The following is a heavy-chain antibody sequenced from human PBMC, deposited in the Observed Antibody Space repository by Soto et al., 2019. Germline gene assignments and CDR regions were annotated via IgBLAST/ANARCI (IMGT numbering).Heavy chain of an antibody. J-gene: IGHJ5*02. CDR2: ISYDGNKK. Sequence: PGGSLRLSCAASGFTFSSYAMHWVRQAPGKGLEWVAVISYDGNKKYYADSMKGRFTISRDNSKNTLYLQMNSLRAEDTVVYYYAGDETAVAWFAAWGREPRVPFAS. CDR3: AGDETAVAWFAA. CDR1: GFTFSSYA. V-gene: IGHV3-30-3*01. D-gene: IGHD5-18*01.